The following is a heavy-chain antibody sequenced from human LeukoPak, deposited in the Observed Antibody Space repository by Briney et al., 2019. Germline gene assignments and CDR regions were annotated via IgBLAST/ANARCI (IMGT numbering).Heavy chain of an antibody. CDR1: GGSISSSNW. CDR3: ARDHRYYYGSGSYSPFDY. J-gene: IGHJ4*02. Sequence: SETLSLTCAVSGGSISSSNWWSWVRQPPGKGLEWIGEIYHSGGTNYNPSLKSRVTISVDTSKNQFSLKLSSVTAADTAVYYCARDHRYYYGSGSYSPFDYWGQGTLVTVSS. D-gene: IGHD3-10*01. V-gene: IGHV4-4*02. CDR2: IYHSGGT.